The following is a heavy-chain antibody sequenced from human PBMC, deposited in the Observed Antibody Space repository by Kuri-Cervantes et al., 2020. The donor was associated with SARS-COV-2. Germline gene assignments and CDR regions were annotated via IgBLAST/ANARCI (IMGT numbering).Heavy chain of an antibody. V-gene: IGHV3-30*09. CDR2: ISYDGSNK. D-gene: IGHD2-21*01. J-gene: IGHJ6*03. CDR1: GFTFSSYA. CDR3: ARVAGEGPIYYYYMDV. Sequence: GGSLRLSCAASGFTFSSYAMHWVRQAPGKGLEWVAVISYDGSNKYYADSVKGRFAISKESGENSLYLHMNILRGDDTAVYYCARVAGEGPIYYYYMDVWGKGTTVTVSS.